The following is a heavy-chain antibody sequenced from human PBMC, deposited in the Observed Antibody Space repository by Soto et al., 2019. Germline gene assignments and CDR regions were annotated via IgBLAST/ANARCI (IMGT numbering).Heavy chain of an antibody. V-gene: IGHV4-59*01. CDR3: ARGALTYYDDSSGYSTPRHFDY. Sequence: QVQLQESGPGLVKPSETLSLTCTVSGGSISSYYWSWIRQPPGKGLEWIGYIYYSGSTNYNPSLRSRVTISVDTSKNLFTLKLSSVTAADTAVYYCARGALTYYDDSSGYSTPRHFDYWGQGTLVTVSS. CDR2: IYYSGST. CDR1: GGSISSYY. D-gene: IGHD3-22*01. J-gene: IGHJ4*02.